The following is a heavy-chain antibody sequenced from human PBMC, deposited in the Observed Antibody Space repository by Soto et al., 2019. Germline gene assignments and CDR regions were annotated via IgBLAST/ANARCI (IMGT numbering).Heavy chain of an antibody. V-gene: IGHV4-34*01. CDR3: ARGGISHWAYFYYMDV. CDR1: GGSLSDYF. Sequence: PSDTLSLTCVVSGGSLSDYFWSWIRQPPGMALEWIGEINHLGSINYNPSLKSRVTMSVDTSKNQFSLTLNSVTAADTATYYCARGGISHWAYFYYMDVWDRGTAVTVSS. D-gene: IGHD2-21*01. J-gene: IGHJ6*03. CDR2: INHLGSI.